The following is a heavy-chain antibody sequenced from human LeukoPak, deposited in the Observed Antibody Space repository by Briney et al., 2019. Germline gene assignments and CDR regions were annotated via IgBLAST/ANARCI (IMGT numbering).Heavy chain of an antibody. CDR1: GFTFSSYS. V-gene: IGHV3-21*01. CDR2: ISSSSSYI. Sequence: GGSLRLSCAASGFTFSSYSMNWVRQAPGKGLEWVSSISSSSSYIYYADSVKGRFTISRDNSKNTLYLQMNSLRAEDTAVYYCAGTYCGGDCYAAAFDIWGQGTMVTVSS. CDR3: AGTYCGGDCYAAAFDI. D-gene: IGHD2-21*02. J-gene: IGHJ3*02.